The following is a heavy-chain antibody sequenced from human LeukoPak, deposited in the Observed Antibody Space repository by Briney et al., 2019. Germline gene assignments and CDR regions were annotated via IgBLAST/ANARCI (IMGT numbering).Heavy chain of an antibody. CDR1: GYHFVNYA. Sequence: ASVKVSCKASGYHFVNYAITWVRQAPGQGLEWMGWISPFNGQTNYAQNVQGRVTMTIDTPTSTAYMELRSLRSDDTAVYYCARTWDHQPRGRFDDWGQGTRVTVSS. J-gene: IGHJ4*02. V-gene: IGHV1-18*01. D-gene: IGHD1-26*01. CDR2: ISPFNGQT. CDR3: ARTWDHQPRGRFDD.